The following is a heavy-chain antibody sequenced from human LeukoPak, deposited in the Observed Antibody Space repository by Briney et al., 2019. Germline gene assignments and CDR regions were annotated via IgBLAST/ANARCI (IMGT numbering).Heavy chain of an antibody. CDR1: GFTFSSFN. CDR3: ARVDMVRGNYYFMDV. CDR2: ISSSSSTI. J-gene: IGHJ6*03. V-gene: IGHV3-48*01. Sequence: RGSLRLSCAASGFTFSSFNMNWVRQAPGKGLEWVSYISSSSSTIYYADSVKGRFTISRDSAKNSLYLQMNSLRAEDTAVYYCARVDMVRGNYYFMDVWGEGTTVTVSS. D-gene: IGHD3-10*01.